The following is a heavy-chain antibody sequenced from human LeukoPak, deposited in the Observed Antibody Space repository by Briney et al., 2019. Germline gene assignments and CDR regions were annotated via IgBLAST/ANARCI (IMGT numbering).Heavy chain of an antibody. CDR2: IRNDGLTQ. Sequence: PGGSLRLSCAASGFTFSSRWVGWVRQAPGKGLEWVANIRNDGLTQYYLDSVKGRFTISRDNAKDSLSLQMNSLRAEDTAVYFCARHGDYCFDLWGQGTLVTVSS. CDR1: GFTFSSRW. D-gene: IGHD4-17*01. CDR3: ARHGDYCFDL. J-gene: IGHJ4*02. V-gene: IGHV3-7*01.